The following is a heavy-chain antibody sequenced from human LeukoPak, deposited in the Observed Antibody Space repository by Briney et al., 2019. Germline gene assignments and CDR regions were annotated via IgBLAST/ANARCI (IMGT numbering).Heavy chain of an antibody. CDR1: GSTFSSYG. Sequence: PGGSLRLSCAASGSTFSSYGMHWVRQAPGKGLEWVALIRNERSEEYYADSAKGRFTISRDNSKNTLYLQMNSLRAEDTAVYYCARDRKGASTTRYLDYWGQGTLVTVSS. J-gene: IGHJ4*02. V-gene: IGHV3-30*02. D-gene: IGHD1-1*01. CDR2: IRNERSEE. CDR3: ARDRKGASTTRYLDY.